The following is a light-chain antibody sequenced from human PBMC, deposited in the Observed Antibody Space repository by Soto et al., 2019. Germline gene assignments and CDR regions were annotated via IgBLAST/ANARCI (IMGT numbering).Light chain of an antibody. CDR3: PSYDSSLSGSV. Sequence: QLVLTQPPSVSGAPGQRVTISCTGSSSNIGAGYDVHWYQQLPGTAPKLLIYGNSNRPSGVPDRFSGSKSGTSASLAITWLQAEEEAAYYCPSYDSSLSGSVFGGGTKLTVL. CDR2: GNS. J-gene: IGLJ2*01. V-gene: IGLV1-40*01. CDR1: SSNIGAGYD.